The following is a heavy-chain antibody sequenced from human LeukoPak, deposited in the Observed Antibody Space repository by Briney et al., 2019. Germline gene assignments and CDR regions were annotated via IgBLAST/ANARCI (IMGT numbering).Heavy chain of an antibody. J-gene: IGHJ5*02. D-gene: IGHD3-10*01. CDR3: AREPAVRGVIGRRFDP. V-gene: IGHV4-38-2*02. CDR1: GYSISSGYY. CDR2: IYHSGST. Sequence: SETLSPTCAVSGYSISSGYYWGWIRQPPGKGLEWIGSIYHSGSTYYNPSLKSRVTISVDTSKNQFSLKLSSVTAADTAVYYCAREPAVRGVIGRRFDPWGQGTLVTVSS.